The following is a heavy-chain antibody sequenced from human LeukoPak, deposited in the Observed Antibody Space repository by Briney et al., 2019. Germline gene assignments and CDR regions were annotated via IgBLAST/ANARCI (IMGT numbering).Heavy chain of an antibody. Sequence: GGSLRLSCAPSGFTFSCCWMSWARHTPGKGLEWVASIKQNGGEKFYADSVKGRFTISRDNAKNSLYLQLNSLRAEDTAVYYFAKVPGVTRYFDSWGQGILVTVSS. CDR3: AKVPGVTRYFDS. V-gene: IGHV3-7*01. J-gene: IGHJ4*02. D-gene: IGHD4-23*01. CDR2: IKQNGGEK. CDR1: GFTFSCCW.